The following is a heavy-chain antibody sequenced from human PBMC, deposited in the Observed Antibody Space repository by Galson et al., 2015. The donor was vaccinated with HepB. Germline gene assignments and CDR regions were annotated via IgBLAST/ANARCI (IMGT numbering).Heavy chain of an antibody. D-gene: IGHD1-26*01. V-gene: IGHV4-39*01. J-gene: IGHJ4*02. Sequence: TLSLTCTVSGGSISSSGHYWGWIRQPPGKGLEWIGSIDYTGSASHNPSLKSRLTISVDTSKNQFSLHLTSVTAADTAVYYCARPESSGNYYYWGQGTLVTVSS. CDR2: IDYTGSA. CDR3: ARPESSGNYYY. CDR1: GGSISSSGHY.